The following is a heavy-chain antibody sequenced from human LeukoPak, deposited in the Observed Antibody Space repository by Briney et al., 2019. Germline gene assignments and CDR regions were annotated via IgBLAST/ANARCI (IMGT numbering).Heavy chain of an antibody. CDR1: GFTFSSYG. V-gene: IGHV3-30*02. CDR3: AKDSQYYGSGSYYNFDY. Sequence: GGSLRLSCVASGFTFSSYGMHWVRQAPCKGLEWVAFKRYDGSNKYYADSVKGRFTISRDNSKNTLYLQMNCLRAEDTAVYYCAKDSQYYGSGSYYNFDYWGQGTLVTVSS. D-gene: IGHD3-10*01. J-gene: IGHJ4*02. CDR2: KRYDGSNK.